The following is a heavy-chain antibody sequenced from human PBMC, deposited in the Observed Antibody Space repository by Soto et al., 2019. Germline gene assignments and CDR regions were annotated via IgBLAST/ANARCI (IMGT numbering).Heavy chain of an antibody. CDR3: ARGFDSSGYYYPFDY. D-gene: IGHD3-22*01. V-gene: IGHV1-69*02. CDR2: IIPILGIA. Sequence: SVKVSCKASGGTFSSYTISWVRQAPGQGLEWMGRIIPILGIANYAQKFQGRVTIIADKSTSTAYMELSSLRSEDTAVYYCARGFDSSGYYYPFDYWGQGTLVTVSS. CDR1: GGTFSSYT. J-gene: IGHJ4*02.